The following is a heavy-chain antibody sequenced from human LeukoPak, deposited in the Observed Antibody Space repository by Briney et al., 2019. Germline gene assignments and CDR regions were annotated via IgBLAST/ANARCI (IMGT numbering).Heavy chain of an antibody. J-gene: IGHJ4*02. CDR3: ARGGSGSFDY. D-gene: IGHD1-26*01. CDR1: RGTFSSYA. Sequence: SVKVSCKASRGTFSSYAISWVRQAPGQGLEWMGRIIPILGIANYAQKFQGRVTITADKSTSTAYMELSSLRSEDTAVYYCARGGSGSFDYWGQGTLVTVSS. CDR2: IIPILGIA. V-gene: IGHV1-69*04.